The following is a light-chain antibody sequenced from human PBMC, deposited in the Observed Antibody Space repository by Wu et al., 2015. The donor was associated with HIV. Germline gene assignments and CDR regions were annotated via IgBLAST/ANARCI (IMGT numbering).Light chain of an antibody. CDR2: ETS. J-gene: IGKJ2*03. V-gene: IGKV1-5*03. CDR3: QQCKINNS. CDR1: QNIDKW. Sequence: DIRVTQSPSTLPASVGDRVTITCRASQNIDKWLAWYQQKPGKAPKLLIYETSILETGVPSRFSGSGSGTEFTLTINNPQPDDFATYYCQQCKINNSFGPGTKLEIK.